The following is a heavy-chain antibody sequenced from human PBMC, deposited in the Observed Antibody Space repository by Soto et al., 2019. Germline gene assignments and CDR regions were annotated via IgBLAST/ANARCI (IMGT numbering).Heavy chain of an antibody. CDR1: GLSFTMSA. V-gene: IGHV3-23*01. CDR3: AKDGYCSGTTCSLGGGYYFDS. J-gene: IGHJ4*02. D-gene: IGHD2-2*03. CDR2: VTPSGPST. Sequence: GGSLRLSCTASGLSFTMSAMTWARPSTEKGLEWVSSVTPSGPSTYYADCVKGRFTISRDNSNNTVYLQMNSLRVEDTAIDYCAKDGYCSGTTCSLGGGYYFDSWGQGTLVTVSS.